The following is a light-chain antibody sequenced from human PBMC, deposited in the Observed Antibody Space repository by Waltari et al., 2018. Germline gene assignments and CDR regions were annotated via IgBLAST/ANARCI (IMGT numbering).Light chain of an antibody. CDR2: GAS. J-gene: IGKJ1*01. Sequence: EIMLTQSPGTLSLSPGERATLSCRPSQTVSSNFLAWYQQKRGQAPRLLIYGASNRATGIPDRFSGSGSGTHFTLTISRLEPEDFAVYYCQQYGQTFGQGTKVEIK. CDR1: QTVSSNF. CDR3: QQYGQT. V-gene: IGKV3-20*01.